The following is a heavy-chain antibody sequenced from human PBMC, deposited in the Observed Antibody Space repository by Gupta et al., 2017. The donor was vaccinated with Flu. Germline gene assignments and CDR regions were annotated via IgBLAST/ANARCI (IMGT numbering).Heavy chain of an antibody. D-gene: IGHD4-11*01. Sequence: EVQLVESGGGLVQPGGSLELSCAASGFTFINYEFNWVRQAPGKGLEWLSYINSPGTTIYYADSLKGRFTISRDNAKNSLSLQMNSLRAEDTAVYYCARDRSLYSTGIDYWGQGTLVTVSS. CDR2: INSPGTTI. V-gene: IGHV3-48*03. CDR1: GFTFINYE. CDR3: ARDRSLYSTGIDY. J-gene: IGHJ4*02.